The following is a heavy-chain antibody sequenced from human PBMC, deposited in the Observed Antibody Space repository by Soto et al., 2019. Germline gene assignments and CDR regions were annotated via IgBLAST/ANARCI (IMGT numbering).Heavy chain of an antibody. V-gene: IGHV3-23*01. Sequence: GGSLRLSYAASGFNFSSYAVSWVRQAPGKGLEWVSAISGSGGSTYYADSVKGRFTISRDNSKNTLYLQMNSLRAEDTAVYYCAKVYTFGGVIVPFDYWGQGTLVTVSS. D-gene: IGHD3-16*02. CDR2: ISGSGGST. CDR3: AKVYTFGGVIVPFDY. J-gene: IGHJ4*02. CDR1: GFNFSSYA.